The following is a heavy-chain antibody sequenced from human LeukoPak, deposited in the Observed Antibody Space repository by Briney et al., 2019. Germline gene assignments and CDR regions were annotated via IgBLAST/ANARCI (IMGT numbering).Heavy chain of an antibody. CDR2: IYPGDSDT. CDR3: ARLESLNSPYYYYYYMDV. CDR1: GYSFTSYW. J-gene: IGHJ6*03. D-gene: IGHD2/OR15-2a*01. Sequence: GESLKISCKGSGYSFTSYWIGWVRQMPGKGLEWMGIIYPGDSDTRYSPSFQGQVTISADKSISTAYLQWSSLKASDTAMYYCARLESLNSPYYYYYYMDVWGKGTTVTVSS. V-gene: IGHV5-51*01.